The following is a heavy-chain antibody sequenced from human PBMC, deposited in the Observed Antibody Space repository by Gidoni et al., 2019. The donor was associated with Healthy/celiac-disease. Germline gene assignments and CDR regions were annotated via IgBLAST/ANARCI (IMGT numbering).Heavy chain of an antibody. J-gene: IGHJ4*02. V-gene: IGHV3-7*01. CDR3: ARCGDYEDYFDY. CDR2: IKQDGSEK. CDR1: GFPFSSYW. D-gene: IGHD4-17*01. Sequence: EVQLVESGGGLVQPGGSLRIPGAASGFPFSSYWMSWVRQATGKGMEWVANIKQDGSEKYYVDSVKGRFTISRDNAKNSLYLQMNSLRAEDTAVYYCARCGDYEDYFDYWGQGTLVTVSS.